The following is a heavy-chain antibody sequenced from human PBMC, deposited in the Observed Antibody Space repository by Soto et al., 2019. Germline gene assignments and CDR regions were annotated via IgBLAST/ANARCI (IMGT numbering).Heavy chain of an antibody. CDR3: ARDHLPEVPAAIGVFVDY. V-gene: IGHV3-30-3*01. J-gene: IGHJ4*02. CDR2: ISYDGSNK. Sequence: GGSLRLSCAASGFTFSSYAMHWVRQAPGKGLEWVAVISYDGSNKYYADSVKGRFTISRDNSKNTLYLQMNSLRAEDTAVYYCARDHLPEVPAAIGVFVDYWGQGTLVTVSS. CDR1: GFTFSSYA. D-gene: IGHD2-2*01.